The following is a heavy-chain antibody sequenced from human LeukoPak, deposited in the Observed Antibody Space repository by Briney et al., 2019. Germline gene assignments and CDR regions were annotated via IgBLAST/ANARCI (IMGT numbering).Heavy chain of an antibody. CDR1: GYTFTSYG. Sequence: ASVKVSCKASGYTFTSYGISWLRQAPGQGLEWMGWISAYNGNTNYARKLQGRVTMTTDTSTSTAYMELRSLTSEDTAEYYCQRQASAWNRRATVAYWGQGTLVTVSS. CDR3: QRQASAWNRRATVAY. D-gene: IGHD1-1*01. V-gene: IGHV1-18*01. J-gene: IGHJ4*02. CDR2: ISAYNGNT.